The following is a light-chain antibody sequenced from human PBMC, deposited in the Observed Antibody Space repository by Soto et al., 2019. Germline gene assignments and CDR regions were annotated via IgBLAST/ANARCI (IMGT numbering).Light chain of an antibody. CDR3: SSYTSSSIYV. CDR1: SSDVGAYNY. V-gene: IGLV2-14*01. CDR2: DVT. J-gene: IGLJ1*01. Sequence: QSALTQPASVSGSPGQSITISCTGTSSDVGAYNYVSWYQQHPGKAPELIIFDVTNRPSGVSNRFSGSKSGNTASLTISELQAEDETDYYCSSYTSSSIYVFGTGTKVTVL.